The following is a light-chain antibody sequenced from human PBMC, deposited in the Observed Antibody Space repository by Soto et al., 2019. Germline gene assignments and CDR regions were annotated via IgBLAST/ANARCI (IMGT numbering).Light chain of an antibody. CDR2: GAS. CDR1: ESVNGGH. V-gene: IGKV3-20*01. J-gene: IGKJ2*01. CDR3: QEYGKT. Sequence: EIVLTQSPGTLSLSSGERATLSCRASESVNGGHLTWYQQKPGQAPRLLIYGASSRATGIPDRFSGSGSGTDFTLTISRLEPEDFAVYYCQEYGKTFGQGTKLEIK.